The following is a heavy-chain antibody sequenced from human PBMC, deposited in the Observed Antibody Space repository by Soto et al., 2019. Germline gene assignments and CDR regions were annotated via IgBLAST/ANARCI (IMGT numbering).Heavy chain of an antibody. CDR2: ISYDGSNK. V-gene: IGHV3-30-3*01. CDR1: GFTFSSYA. Sequence: QVQLVESGGGVVQPGRSLRLSCAASGFTFSSYAMHWVRQAPGKGLEWVAVISYDGSNKYYADSVKGRFTISRDNSKNTLYLQMNSRRAEDTAVYYCARDLPPLPYSSSSGYYYGMDVWGQGTTVTVSS. J-gene: IGHJ6*02. D-gene: IGHD6-6*01. CDR3: ARDLPPLPYSSSSGYYYGMDV.